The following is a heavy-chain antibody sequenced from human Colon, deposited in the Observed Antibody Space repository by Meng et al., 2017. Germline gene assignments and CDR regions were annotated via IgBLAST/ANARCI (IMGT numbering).Heavy chain of an antibody. CDR1: GASFNSDY. CDR2: VYYTGTT. Sequence: VQHHHSAPSPVRPSEPLSLTCTVSGASFNSDYWSCTRQPPGKGLEWIGHVYYTGTTNYSPSFKSRVTISIDTSKNQFSLKLNSVTAADTAVYYCARALTVTRYFDPWGQGSLVTVSS. D-gene: IGHD4-17*01. V-gene: IGHV4-59*01. CDR3: ARALTVTRYFDP. J-gene: IGHJ4*02.